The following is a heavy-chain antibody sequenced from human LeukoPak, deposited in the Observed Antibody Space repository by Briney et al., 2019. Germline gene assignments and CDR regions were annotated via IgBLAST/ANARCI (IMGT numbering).Heavy chain of an antibody. D-gene: IGHD6-13*01. Sequence: GGSLRLSCAASGFTFSSYSMNWVRQAPGKGLEWVSSISSSSSYIYYADSVKGRFTISRDNTKNSLYLQMNSLRAEDTAVYFCARVAGGKFHLDYWGQGTQVTVSS. CDR1: GFTFSSYS. CDR2: ISSSSSYI. CDR3: ARVAGGKFHLDY. V-gene: IGHV3-21*01. J-gene: IGHJ4*02.